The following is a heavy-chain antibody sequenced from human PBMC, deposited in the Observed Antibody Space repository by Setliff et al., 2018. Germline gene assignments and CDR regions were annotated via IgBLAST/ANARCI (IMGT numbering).Heavy chain of an antibody. V-gene: IGHV1-18*01. D-gene: IGHD4-17*01. CDR1: GYTFTSYG. CDR2: ISAYNGNT. CDR3: ARDRPDHYEGAFDI. J-gene: IGHJ3*02. Sequence: ASVKVSCKASGYTFTSYGISWVRQAPGQGLEWMGWISAYNGNTNYAQKLQGRVTMTTDTSTSTASMELRSLRSDDTAVYYCARDRPDHYEGAFDIWGQGTMVTVSS.